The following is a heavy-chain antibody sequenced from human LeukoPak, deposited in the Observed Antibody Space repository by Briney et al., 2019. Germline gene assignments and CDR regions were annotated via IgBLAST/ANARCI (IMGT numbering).Heavy chain of an antibody. D-gene: IGHD3-10*01. V-gene: IGHV4-34*01. CDR2: INEGGRI. Sequence: SETLSLTCGVYAGSFSGYYWRWIRQPQGKGLEWIGEINEGGRISYNPSLKSRVTISVDTSKTQLSLKLSSVTAADTAVYYCARYYGSGTYSLAYWGQGTLVTVSP. CDR3: ARYYGSGTYSLAY. CDR1: AGSFSGYY. J-gene: IGHJ4*02.